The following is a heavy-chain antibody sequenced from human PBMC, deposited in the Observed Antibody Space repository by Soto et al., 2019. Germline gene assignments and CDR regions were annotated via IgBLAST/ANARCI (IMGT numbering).Heavy chain of an antibody. J-gene: IGHJ4*02. CDR2: ISSSSSYI. CDR1: RFTFSSYT. CDR3: ARGSYLDY. V-gene: IGHV3-21*01. Sequence: GASLRLSCRVSRFTFSSYTMNWVRQAPGKGLEWVSSISSSSSYIYYADSVKGRFTISRDNAKKSMYLQMNSLRAGDTAVYYCARGSYLDYWGQGT.